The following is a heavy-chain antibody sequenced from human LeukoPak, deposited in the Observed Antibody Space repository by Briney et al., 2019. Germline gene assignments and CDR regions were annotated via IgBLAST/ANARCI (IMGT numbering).Heavy chain of an antibody. V-gene: IGHV4-39*07. Sequence: SETLSLTCTVSGGSISSSSYYWGWIRQPPGKGLVWIGSIYYSGSTYYNPSLQSRVTLSVAPSKNRLSLKLCSVTAADTAVYYCARDRTGKIDYWGQGTLVTVSS. CDR3: ARDRTGKIDY. CDR1: GGSISSSSYY. D-gene: IGHD1-1*01. CDR2: IYYSGST. J-gene: IGHJ4*02.